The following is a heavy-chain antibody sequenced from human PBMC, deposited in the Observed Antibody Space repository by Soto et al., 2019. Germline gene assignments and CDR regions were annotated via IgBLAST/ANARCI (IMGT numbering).Heavy chain of an antibody. D-gene: IGHD5-12*01. CDR2: ISPYNGNT. V-gene: IGHV1-18*01. CDR1: GYNLTSYG. J-gene: IGHJ6*02. CDR3: AREWEYSGFDDDYYHYGMDV. Sequence: QVQLMQSGAEVKKPGASVRVSCKASGYNLTSYGISWVRQAPGQGLEWMGWISPYNGNTNYAQKFQGRVTVTTDTSTSTAYMDLRSLRPDDTAVYYCAREWEYSGFDDDYYHYGMDVWGQGTTVTVSS.